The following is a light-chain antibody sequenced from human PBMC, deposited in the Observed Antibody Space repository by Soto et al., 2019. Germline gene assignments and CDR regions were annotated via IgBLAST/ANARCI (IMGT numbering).Light chain of an antibody. CDR2: GAS. V-gene: IGKV3-20*01. Sequence: VLTQSPGTLSLSPGDRATLSCRASQRVSGSSLAWYQQKPGLSPRLLIYGASNRATGVPDRFNGSGSGADFTLTIRRLEPEDFAVYHCQQYGNSPSFGQGTKLEIK. J-gene: IGKJ2*01. CDR3: QQYGNSPS. CDR1: QRVSGSS.